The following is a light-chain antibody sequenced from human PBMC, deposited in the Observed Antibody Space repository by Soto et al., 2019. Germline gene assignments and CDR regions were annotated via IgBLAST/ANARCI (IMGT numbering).Light chain of an antibody. CDR2: AVS. J-gene: IGKJ3*01. CDR3: QKYKSAPFT. CDR1: HDISSY. Sequence: DIQMTQSPSFLSASVGDRVTITCRASHDISSYLAWYQQKPGEVPKLLMYAVSALHSGVPSRFSGSGSGTDFTLTISSLQPEDVATYYCQKYKSAPFTFGPGTKVDIK. V-gene: IGKV1-27*01.